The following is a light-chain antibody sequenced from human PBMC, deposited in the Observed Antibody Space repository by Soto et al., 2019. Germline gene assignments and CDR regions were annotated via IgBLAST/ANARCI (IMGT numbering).Light chain of an antibody. CDR2: GAA. V-gene: IGKV3-20*01. Sequence: EIVLTQSPGTLSLSPGERATLSCRASQSVSNSYLAWYQQKPGQAPRLLIYGAATRSTGIPDRFSGSVSGTYFILTISRLEPEDFAVYYCQQYGSSPPITFGQGTRLEIK. CDR3: QQYGSSPPIT. CDR1: QSVSNSY. J-gene: IGKJ5*01.